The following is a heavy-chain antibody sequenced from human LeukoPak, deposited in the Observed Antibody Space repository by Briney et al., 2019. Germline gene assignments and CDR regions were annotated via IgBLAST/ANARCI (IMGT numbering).Heavy chain of an antibody. J-gene: IGHJ4*02. CDR2: ISSSSTYI. CDR3: AKSYYYDSSGYYYPDTHFDY. V-gene: IGHV3-21*04. D-gene: IGHD3-22*01. Sequence: GGSLRLSCAASGFTFSTYIMNWVRQAPGKGLEWVSSISSSSTYIYYADSVKGRFTISRDNAKNSLHLQMNSLRDEDTALYYCAKSYYYDSSGYYYPDTHFDYWGQGTLVTVSS. CDR1: GFTFSTYI.